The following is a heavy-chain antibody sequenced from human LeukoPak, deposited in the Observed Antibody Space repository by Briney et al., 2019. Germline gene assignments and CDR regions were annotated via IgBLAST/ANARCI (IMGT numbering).Heavy chain of an antibody. CDR1: GFIVTNAW. D-gene: IGHD1-26*01. CDR2: ISSSSSCI. CDR3: ARDLGAASFDY. V-gene: IGHV3-21*01. J-gene: IGHJ4*02. Sequence: GGSLRLSCAASGFIVTNAWMNWVRQAPGKGLEWVSSISSSSSCIYYADSVKGRFTISRDNAKNSLYLQMNSLRAEDTAVYYCARDLGAASFDYWGQGTLVTVSS.